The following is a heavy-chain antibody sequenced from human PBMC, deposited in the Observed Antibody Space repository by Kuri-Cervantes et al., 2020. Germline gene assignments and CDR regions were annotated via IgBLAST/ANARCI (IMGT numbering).Heavy chain of an antibody. Sequence: GESLKISCAASEFIFRDYYMTWIRQAPGKGLEWVSYISSSGDIIYYADSVKGRFTIFRDNAKNSLYLQMNSLRAEDAAVYYCARVGGYCSSTSCYGYYMDVWGKGTTVTVSS. J-gene: IGHJ6*03. D-gene: IGHD2-2*01. CDR1: EFIFRDYY. CDR2: ISSSGDII. CDR3: ARVGGYCSSTSCYGYYMDV. V-gene: IGHV3-11*01.